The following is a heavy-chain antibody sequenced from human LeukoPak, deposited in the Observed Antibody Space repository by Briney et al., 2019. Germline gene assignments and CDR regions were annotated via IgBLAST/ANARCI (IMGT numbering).Heavy chain of an antibody. CDR1: GFTFSSYS. D-gene: IGHD3-16*01. CDR2: ISSSSSTI. CDR3: ASMSTTPDHFDY. J-gene: IGHJ4*02. Sequence: GGSLRLSCAASGFTFSSYSMNWVRQAPGRGLEWVSYISSSSSTIYYADSVKGRFTISRDNAKNSLYLQMNSLRAEDTAVYYCASMSTTPDHFDYWAQGTLVTVSS. V-gene: IGHV3-48*01.